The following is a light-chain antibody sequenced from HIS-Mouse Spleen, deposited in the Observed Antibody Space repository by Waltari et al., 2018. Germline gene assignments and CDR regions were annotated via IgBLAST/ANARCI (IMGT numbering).Light chain of an antibody. J-gene: IGLJ2*01. Sequence: SYDLTQPPSVSVSPGQTARVPCPGDALPKKYDNWYQQNSGQAHVLVIYEDSKRPSGIPERFSGSSSGTMATLTISGAQVEDEADYYCYSTDSSGNHRVFGGGTKLTVL. CDR1: ALPKKY. CDR3: YSTDSSGNHRV. V-gene: IGLV3-10*01. CDR2: EDS.